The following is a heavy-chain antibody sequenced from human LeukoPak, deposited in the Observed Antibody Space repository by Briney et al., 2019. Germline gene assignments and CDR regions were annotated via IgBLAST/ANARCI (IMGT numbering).Heavy chain of an antibody. D-gene: IGHD2-15*01. CDR2: ISYDGSNK. CDR3: AKSGVAEDVLDY. Sequence: GRSLRLSCAASGFTFSSYAMHWVRQAPGKGLEWVAVISYDGSNKYYADSVKGRFTISRDNSKNTLYLQMNSLRAEDTAVYYCAKSGVAEDVLDYWGQGTLVTVSS. CDR1: GFTFSSYA. V-gene: IGHV3-30-3*02. J-gene: IGHJ4*02.